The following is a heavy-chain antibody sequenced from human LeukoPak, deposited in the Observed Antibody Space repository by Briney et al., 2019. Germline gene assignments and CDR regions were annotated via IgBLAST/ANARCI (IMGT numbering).Heavy chain of an antibody. CDR2: INERGTDS. D-gene: IGHD1-1*01. CDR1: GFTFSGHW. Sequence: GGSLRLSCTASGFTFSGHWIHWVRQPPGLGLVWVSRINERGTDSMYAESVKGRFTISRDNAKNTVYLQMNSLRAEDTAVYYCVRDETLWTLDWWGQGTLVSVSS. J-gene: IGHJ4*02. V-gene: IGHV3-74*03. CDR3: VRDETLWTLDW.